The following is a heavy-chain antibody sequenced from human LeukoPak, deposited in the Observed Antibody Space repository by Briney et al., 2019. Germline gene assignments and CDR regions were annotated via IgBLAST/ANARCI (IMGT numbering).Heavy chain of an antibody. V-gene: IGHV3-48*01. CDR1: GFTFSSYS. D-gene: IGHD5-24*01. CDR2: ISSSSSTI. J-gene: IGHJ4*02. CDR3: ARDTKRGWLQVESRDYFDY. Sequence: GGSLRLSCAASGFTFSSYSMNWVRQAPGKGLEWVSYISSSSSTIYYADSVKGRFTISRDNAKNSLYLQMNSLRAEDTAVYYCARDTKRGWLQVESRDYFDYWGQGTLVTVSS.